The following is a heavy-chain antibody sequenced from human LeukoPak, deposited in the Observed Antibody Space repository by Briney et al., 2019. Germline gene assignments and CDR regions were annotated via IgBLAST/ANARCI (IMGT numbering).Heavy chain of an antibody. V-gene: IGHV4-61*01. CDR1: GGSVSSGTYY. D-gene: IGHD1-26*01. J-gene: IGHJ4*02. CDR3: ARAGTLGGFDH. Sequence: SETLSLTCTVSGGSVSSGTYYRSWVRQPPGKELEWIGYIYYSESSNYNPSLKSRVTISVDTSKNQFSLKLSSVTAADTAVYYCARAGTLGGFDHWGQGTLVTVSS. CDR2: IYYSESS.